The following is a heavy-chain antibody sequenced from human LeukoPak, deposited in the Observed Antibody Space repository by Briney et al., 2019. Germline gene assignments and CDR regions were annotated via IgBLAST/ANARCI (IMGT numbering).Heavy chain of an antibody. CDR2: IYYGGST. CDR1: GGSISSYY. D-gene: IGHD2-21*02. J-gene: IGHJ4*02. Sequence: PSETLSLTCTVSGGSISSYYWGWIRQPPGKGLEWIGSIYYGGSTYYNPSLKSRVTISVDTSKNQFSLKLSSVTAADTAVYYCARRLKVTPFDYWGQGTLVTVSS. CDR3: ARRLKVTPFDY. V-gene: IGHV4-39*01.